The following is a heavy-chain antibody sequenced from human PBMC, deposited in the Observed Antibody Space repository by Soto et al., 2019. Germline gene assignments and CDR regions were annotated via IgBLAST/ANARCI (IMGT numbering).Heavy chain of an antibody. CDR3: ATGGTTYHEILTGFYYRYYFHY. J-gene: IGHJ4*02. CDR1: GFTFSYAW. V-gene: IGHV3-15*01. CDR2: IKSQTDGGTA. Sequence: GGSLRLSCGVSGFTFSYAWMTWVRQAPGKGLQWVGRIKSQTDGGTADYGAPVKGRFTISRDDSKNVVYLQMNSLKIEDTAVYYCATGGTTYHEILTGFYYRYYFHYWGQGALATVSS. D-gene: IGHD3-9*01.